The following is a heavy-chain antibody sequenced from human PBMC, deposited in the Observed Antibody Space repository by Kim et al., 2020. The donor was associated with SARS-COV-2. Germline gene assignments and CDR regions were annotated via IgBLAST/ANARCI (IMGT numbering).Heavy chain of an antibody. Sequence: ASVKVSCKASGYTFTSYAMHWVRQAPGQRLEWMGWINAGNGNTKYSQKFQGIVTITRDTSASTAYMELSSLRSEDTAVYYCAIRAAMVRGVIIGQDYYYGMDVWGQGTTVTVSS. D-gene: IGHD3-10*01. CDR3: AIRAAMVRGVIIGQDYYYGMDV. J-gene: IGHJ6*02. CDR1: GYTFTSYA. CDR2: INAGNGNT. V-gene: IGHV1-3*01.